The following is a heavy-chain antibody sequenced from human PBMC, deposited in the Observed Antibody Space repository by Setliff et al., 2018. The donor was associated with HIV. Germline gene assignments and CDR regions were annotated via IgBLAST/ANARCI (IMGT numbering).Heavy chain of an antibody. CDR1: GDSVTSRNW. V-gene: IGHV4-4*02. D-gene: IGHD3-22*01. Sequence: PSQTLSLTCAVSGDSVTSRNWWSWVRQAPGKGLDWTGEIYHNGITNYNPSLKSRLIMSLDKSKNEISLKLSSVTAADTAAYYCARGGDYYDSTGARAGFDFWGQGTMVTVS. CDR3: ARGGDYYDSTGARAGFDF. CDR2: IYHNGIT. J-gene: IGHJ3*01.